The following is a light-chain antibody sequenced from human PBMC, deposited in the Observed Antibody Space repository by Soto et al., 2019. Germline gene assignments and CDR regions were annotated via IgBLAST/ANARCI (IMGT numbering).Light chain of an antibody. V-gene: IGKV1-39*01. CDR3: QQSYSTPSS. CDR2: AAS. J-gene: IGKJ5*01. Sequence: DIQMTQSPSSLSASVGDRVTITCRASQSISSYLNWYQQKPGKAPKLLIYAASSLQSGVPSRFSGSGSGTDFTLTISSLQPEAFATYYCQQSYSTPSSFGQGTRLEIK. CDR1: QSISSY.